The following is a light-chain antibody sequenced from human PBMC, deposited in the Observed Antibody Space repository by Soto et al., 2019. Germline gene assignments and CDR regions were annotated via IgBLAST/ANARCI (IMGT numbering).Light chain of an antibody. V-gene: IGKV1-39*01. CDR2: LTS. CDR1: RSIGNY. CDR3: QQSYSPPYS. J-gene: IGKJ2*01. Sequence: DIQMTQSPSSLSASVGDIVTITCRASRSIGNYLNWYQQRPESAPELLIYLTSSLQSGVPSRFGGRGSGTDVSLTSSSLQPEDFATYYCQQSYSPPYSFGHGTKLAIK.